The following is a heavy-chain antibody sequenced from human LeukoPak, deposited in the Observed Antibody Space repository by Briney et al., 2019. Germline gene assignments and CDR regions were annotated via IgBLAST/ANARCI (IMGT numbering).Heavy chain of an antibody. Sequence: SGGSLRLSRAPSGVVLSEFYMTWTPAAPGEGVEWVAHIDVRGDTTLYADSVKGRFTVSRDSANNSLYLQMNSLRAEDTAVYYCAREDNVWNLLYNYYMDVWGKGTTVTVS. V-gene: IGHV3-11*01. J-gene: IGHJ6*03. CDR2: IDVRGDTT. CDR1: GVVLSEFY. D-gene: IGHD1-1*01. CDR3: AREDNVWNLLYNYYMDV.